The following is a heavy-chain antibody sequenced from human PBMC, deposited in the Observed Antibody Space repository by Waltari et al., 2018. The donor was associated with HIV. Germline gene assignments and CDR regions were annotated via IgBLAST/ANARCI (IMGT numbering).Heavy chain of an antibody. CDR3: ARDFLAGTTFNRNYHMDV. CDR1: GSSFLGYN. CDR2: INPNSGVT. D-gene: IGHD1-1*01. Sequence: QVQLVQSAAEVTKPGASVKVSCNASGSSFLGYNFHWVRQAPGQGPEWMGWINPNSGVTNYAQRVQGRVTMTSEPSINTAYMELGRLRSNDTAVYYCARDFLAGTTFNRNYHMDVWGQGTTVTFSS. J-gene: IGHJ6*02. V-gene: IGHV1-2*02.